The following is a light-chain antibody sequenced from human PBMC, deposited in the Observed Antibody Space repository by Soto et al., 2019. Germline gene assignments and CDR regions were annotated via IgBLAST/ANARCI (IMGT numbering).Light chain of an antibody. J-gene: IGLJ2*01. V-gene: IGLV2-23*02. CDR3: GSYAGSNTLI. Sequence: QPVLTQPASVSGSPGQSITISCTGTNSDVGSYNLVSWYQQHPGRAPKLMICEVTKRPSGVSNRFSGSKSGNTASLTISGLQTEDEADYYCGSYAGSNTLIFGGGTKLTVL. CDR2: EVT. CDR1: NSDVGSYNL.